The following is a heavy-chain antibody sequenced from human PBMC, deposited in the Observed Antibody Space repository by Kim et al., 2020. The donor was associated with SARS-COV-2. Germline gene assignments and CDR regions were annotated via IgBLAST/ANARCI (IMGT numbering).Heavy chain of an antibody. CDR3: ARGYSSSWYWAFDI. J-gene: IGHJ3*02. D-gene: IGHD6-13*01. Sequence: YPGSVKSRFTISRENAKNSLYLQMNGMRAGDTAVYYCARGYSSSWYWAFDIWGQGTMVTVSS. V-gene: IGHV3-13*01.